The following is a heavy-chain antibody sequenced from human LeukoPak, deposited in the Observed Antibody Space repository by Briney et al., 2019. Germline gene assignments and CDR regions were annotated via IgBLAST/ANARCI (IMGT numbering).Heavy chain of an antibody. V-gene: IGHV4-59*01. J-gene: IGHJ4*02. CDR1: GGSISSYY. CDR2: IYYSGST. Sequence: SETLSLTCTVSGGSISSYYWSWIRQPPGKGLEWIGYIYYSGSTNYNPSLKSQVTISVDTSKNQFSLKLSSVTAADTAVYYCARAGSRAPSYYYDSNGVYDYWGQGTLVTVSS. D-gene: IGHD3-22*01. CDR3: ARAGSRAPSYYYDSNGVYDY.